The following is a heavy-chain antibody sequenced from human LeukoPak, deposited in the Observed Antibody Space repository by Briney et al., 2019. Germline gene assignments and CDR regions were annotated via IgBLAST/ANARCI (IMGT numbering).Heavy chain of an antibody. J-gene: IGHJ4*02. CDR2: ISSSATYI. D-gene: IGHD3-9*01. CDR1: GFTFSSYG. V-gene: IGHV3-21*01. Sequence: PGGSLRLSCAASGFTFSSYGMSWVRQAPGKGLEWVSSISSSATYIYYADSVKGRFTISRDNAKNSLYLQMHSLRAEDTAVYYCARGPYYDILTGYSNDCWGQGTLVTVSS. CDR3: ARGPYYDILTGYSNDC.